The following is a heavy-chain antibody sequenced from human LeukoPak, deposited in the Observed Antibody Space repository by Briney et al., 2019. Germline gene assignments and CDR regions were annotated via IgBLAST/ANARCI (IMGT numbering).Heavy chain of an antibody. CDR1: GFTVSSNY. CDR2: IYSGGST. Sequence: PGGSLRLSCAASGFTVSSNYMSWVRQAPGKGLEWVSVIYSGGSTYYADSVKGRFTISRDNSKNTLYLQMNSLRAEDTAVYYCARDRSGGSCYGLDYWGQGTLVTVSS. CDR3: ARDRSGGSCYGLDY. V-gene: IGHV3-53*01. D-gene: IGHD2-15*01. J-gene: IGHJ4*02.